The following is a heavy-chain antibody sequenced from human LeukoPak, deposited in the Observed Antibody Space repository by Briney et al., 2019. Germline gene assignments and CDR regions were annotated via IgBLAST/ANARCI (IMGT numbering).Heavy chain of an antibody. Sequence: ASVKVSCKASGGTFSSYAISWVRQAPGQGLEWMGWISAYNGNTNYAQKLQGRVTMTTDTSTSTAYMELRSLRSDDTAVYYCARDPYYYGSGSYYNVGRNWFDPWGQGTLVTVSS. J-gene: IGHJ5*02. V-gene: IGHV1-18*01. D-gene: IGHD3-10*01. CDR2: ISAYNGNT. CDR1: GGTFSSYA. CDR3: ARDPYYYGSGSYYNVGRNWFDP.